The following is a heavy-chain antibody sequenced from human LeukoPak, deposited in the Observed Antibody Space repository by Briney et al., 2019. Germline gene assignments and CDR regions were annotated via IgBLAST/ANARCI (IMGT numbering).Heavy chain of an antibody. Sequence: GGSLRLSCAASGFTFSTYAMSWVHQAPGKGLEWVSAISGSGGYTYHADSVKGRFTISRDNSKNTLYLQMNSLRAEDTAVYYCARMPGTALEIDYWGQGTLVTVSS. J-gene: IGHJ4*02. V-gene: IGHV3-23*01. D-gene: IGHD6-13*01. CDR2: ISGSGGYT. CDR3: ARMPGTALEIDY. CDR1: GFTFSTYA.